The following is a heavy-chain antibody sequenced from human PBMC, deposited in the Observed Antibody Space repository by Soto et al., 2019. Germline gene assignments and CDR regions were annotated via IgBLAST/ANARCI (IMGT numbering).Heavy chain of an antibody. Sequence: PGGSLRLSCAASGFTFSSYWMSWVRQAPGKGLEWVANIKQDGSEKYYVDSVKGRFTISRDNAKNSLYLQMNSLRAEDTAVYYCARDDELLWFGESSLRYYYYGMDVXGQGTTVTVSS. CDR1: GFTFSSYW. CDR3: ARDDELLWFGESSLRYYYYGMDV. J-gene: IGHJ6*02. CDR2: IKQDGSEK. V-gene: IGHV3-7*05. D-gene: IGHD3-10*01.